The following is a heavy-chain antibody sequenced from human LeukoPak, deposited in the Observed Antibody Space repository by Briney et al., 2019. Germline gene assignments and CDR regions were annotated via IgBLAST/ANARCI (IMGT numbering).Heavy chain of an antibody. V-gene: IGHV3-66*01. Sequence: GGSLRLSCAASEFTVSSNYMSWVRQAPGKGLEWVSSIYSGGSTYYADSVKGRFTISRDNSKNTLYLQMNSLRAEDTAVYYCARDWELGPWFDPWGQGTLVTVSS. D-gene: IGHD1-26*01. CDR3: ARDWELGPWFDP. CDR2: IYSGGST. CDR1: EFTVSSNY. J-gene: IGHJ5*02.